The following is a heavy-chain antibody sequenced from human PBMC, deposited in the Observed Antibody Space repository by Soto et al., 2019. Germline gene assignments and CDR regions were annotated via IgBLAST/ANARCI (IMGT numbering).Heavy chain of an antibody. Sequence: QVQLQESGPGLVKPSETLSLTCSVSGGSITSHYCSWFRQPPGKGLEWIGYIHHSGSTSYNPSLKGRVPLSVDPSKNQFSLKVNSVTAADTALYYCARQGFGQLHGLVDVWGPGTTVTVSS. V-gene: IGHV4-59*08. CDR1: GGSITSHY. J-gene: IGHJ6*02. CDR2: IHHSGST. CDR3: ARQGFGQLHGLVDV. D-gene: IGHD3-10*01.